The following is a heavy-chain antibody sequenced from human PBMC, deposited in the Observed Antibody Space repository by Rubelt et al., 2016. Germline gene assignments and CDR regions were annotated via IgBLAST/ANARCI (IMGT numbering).Heavy chain of an antibody. CDR3: ARDYCSGGSCYSVFDY. J-gene: IGHJ4*02. CDR1: GGTFSSYA. V-gene: IGHV1-2*02. Sequence: QVQLVQSGAEVKKPGSSVKVSCKASGGTFSSYAISWVRQAPGQGLEWMGWINPNSGGTNYAQKFQGRVTMTRDTSISTAYMELSRLRSDDTAVYYCARDYCSGGSCYSVFDYWGQGTLVTVSS. D-gene: IGHD2-15*01. CDR2: INPNSGGT.